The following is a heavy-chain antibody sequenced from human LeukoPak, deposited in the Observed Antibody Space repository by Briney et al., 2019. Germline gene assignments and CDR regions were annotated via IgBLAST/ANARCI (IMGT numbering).Heavy chain of an antibody. J-gene: IGHJ3*02. CDR1: GGTFSSYA. Sequence: SVKVSCKASGGTFSSYAISWVRQAPGQGLEWMGGIIPIFGTANYAQKFQGRVTITADESTSTAYMGLSSLRSEDTAVYYCARDYYDSSGYTTRDDAFDIWGQGTMVTVSS. CDR2: IIPIFGTA. V-gene: IGHV1-69*13. D-gene: IGHD3-22*01. CDR3: ARDYYDSSGYTTRDDAFDI.